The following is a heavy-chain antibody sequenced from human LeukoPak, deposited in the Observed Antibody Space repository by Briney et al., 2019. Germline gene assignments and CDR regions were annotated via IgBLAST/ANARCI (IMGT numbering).Heavy chain of an antibody. Sequence: GGSLRLSCAASGFTFSSYSMNWVRQAPGKGLEWVSSISSSSSYIYYADSVKGRFTISKDNAKNSLYLQMNSLRAEDTAVYYCARDGNYGDYHNWFDPWGQGTLVTVSS. CDR1: GFTFSSYS. D-gene: IGHD4-17*01. V-gene: IGHV3-21*01. CDR3: ARDGNYGDYHNWFDP. J-gene: IGHJ5*02. CDR2: ISSSSSYI.